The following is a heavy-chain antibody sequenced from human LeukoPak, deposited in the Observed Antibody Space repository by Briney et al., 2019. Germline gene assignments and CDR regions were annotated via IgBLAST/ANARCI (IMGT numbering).Heavy chain of an antibody. CDR2: VNESGGT. J-gene: IGHJ5*02. CDR3: ARGQGATVPQVGKNWFDP. Sequence: SETLSLTCAEYVDSFSNYYWNWIRQTPGKGLEWIGEVNESGGTNINPSLRSRVILSVDTSKNQFSLMLISMTAADTAIYYCARGQGATVPQVGKNWFDPWGQGTWVIVSS. V-gene: IGHV4-34*01. D-gene: IGHD1-26*01. CDR1: VDSFSNYY.